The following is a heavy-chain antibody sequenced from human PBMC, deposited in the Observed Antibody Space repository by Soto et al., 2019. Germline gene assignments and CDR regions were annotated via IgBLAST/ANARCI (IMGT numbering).Heavy chain of an antibody. CDR2: IFYSGST. CDR1: GGSINAFF. J-gene: IGHJ6*02. Sequence: SETLSLTCTVSGGSINAFFWSWVRQPPGKGLESIGYIFYSGSTNYNPSLKSRVTISLDTPKTQFSLNLTSVTAADTAVYYCATQTGLYYYGMDVWGQGTTVTVSS. CDR3: ATQTGLYYYGMDV. V-gene: IGHV4-59*01.